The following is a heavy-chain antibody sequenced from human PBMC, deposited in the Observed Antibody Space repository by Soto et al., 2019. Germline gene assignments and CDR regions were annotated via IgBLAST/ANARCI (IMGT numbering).Heavy chain of an antibody. V-gene: IGHV3-43*01. CDR1: GFTFDYYT. CDR2: ISWDGGST. Sequence: PGGSLRLSCAASGFTFDYYTMHWVRQAPGKGLEWVSLISWDGGSTYYADSVKGRFTISRDNSKNSLYLQMNSLRTEDTALYYCAKPASPLTYYYYGMDVWGQGTTVTVSS. CDR3: AKPASPLTYYYYGMDV. J-gene: IGHJ6*02.